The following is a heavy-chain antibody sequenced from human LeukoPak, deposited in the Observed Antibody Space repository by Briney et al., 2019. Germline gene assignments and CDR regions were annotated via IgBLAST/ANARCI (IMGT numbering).Heavy chain of an antibody. Sequence: GGSLRPSCAASGFTFSSYAMSWVRQAPGKGLEWVSAISGSGGSTYYADSVKGRFTISRDNSKNTLYLQMNSLRAEDTAVYYCAKSKRYSSSSFEPTGDYWGQGTLVTVSS. CDR3: AKSKRYSSSSFEPTGDY. V-gene: IGHV3-23*01. D-gene: IGHD6-6*01. CDR2: ISGSGGST. J-gene: IGHJ4*02. CDR1: GFTFSSYA.